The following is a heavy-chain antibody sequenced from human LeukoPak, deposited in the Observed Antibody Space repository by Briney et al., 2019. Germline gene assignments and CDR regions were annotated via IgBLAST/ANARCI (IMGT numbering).Heavy chain of an antibody. J-gene: IGHJ4*02. D-gene: IGHD3-10*01. CDR1: GFTFSSCA. Sequence: GGSLRLSCAASGFTFSSCAMSWVRLAPGKGLEWVSAVSGSGSNTYYADSVKGRFTISRDNSRNTLYLQMNSLRAEDTAVYYCASRAYYGSGTYYNPLHYWGQGTLVTVSS. CDR2: VSGSGSNT. CDR3: ASRAYYGSGTYYNPLHY. V-gene: IGHV3-23*01.